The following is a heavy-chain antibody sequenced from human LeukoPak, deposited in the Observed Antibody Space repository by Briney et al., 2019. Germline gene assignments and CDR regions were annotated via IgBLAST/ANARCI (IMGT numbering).Heavy chain of an antibody. CDR2: IYYSGST. J-gene: IGHJ4*02. CDR3: ASKKNGNHFDY. Sequence: PSQTLSLTCTVSGGSISSGGYYWDWIRRPPGKGLEWIGSIYYSGSTYYGPSLKSRVTMSVDTSKNQLSLKLSSVTAADTAVYFCASKKNGNHFDYWGQGTLVTVSS. CDR1: GGSISSGGYY. V-gene: IGHV4-39*01.